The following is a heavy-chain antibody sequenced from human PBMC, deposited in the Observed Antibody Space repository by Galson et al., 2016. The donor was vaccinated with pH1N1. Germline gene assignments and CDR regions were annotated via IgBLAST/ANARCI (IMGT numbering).Heavy chain of an antibody. J-gene: IGHJ4*02. CDR2: ISYDGSNK. Sequence: SLRLSCAASGFTFSSYGMHWVRQAPGNGLEWVAVISYDGSNKYYADSVKGRFTISRDNSKNTLYLQMNSLRAEDTAVYYCAKGVDYYDSSGSSFDYWGQGTLVTVSP. CDR3: AKGVDYYDSSGSSFDY. V-gene: IGHV3-30*18. CDR1: GFTFSSYG. D-gene: IGHD3-22*01.